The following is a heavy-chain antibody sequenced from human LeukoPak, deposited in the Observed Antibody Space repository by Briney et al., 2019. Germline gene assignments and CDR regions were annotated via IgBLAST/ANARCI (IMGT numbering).Heavy chain of an antibody. CDR2: ISGGGSST. CDR3: ATPGDSSSWYHFDY. CDR1: GFTFSSYA. J-gene: IGHJ4*02. V-gene: IGHV3-23*01. D-gene: IGHD6-13*01. Sequence: GGSLRLSCAASGFTFSSYAMSWVRQAPGKGLEWVSTISGGGSSTYYADSVKGRFTISRDTSKNTLYLQMNSLRAEDTAVYYCATPGDSSSWYHFDYWGQGTLVTVSS.